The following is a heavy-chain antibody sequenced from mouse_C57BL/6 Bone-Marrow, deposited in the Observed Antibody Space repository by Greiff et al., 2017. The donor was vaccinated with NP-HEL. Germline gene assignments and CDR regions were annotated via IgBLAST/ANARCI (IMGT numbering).Heavy chain of an antibody. J-gene: IGHJ3*01. Sequence: QVQLKQPGAELVKPGASVKLSCKASGYTFTSYWMHWVKQRPGQGLEWIGMIHPNSGSTNYNEKFKSRATLTVDKSSSTAYMQLSSLTSEDSAVYYCARGRAYWGQGTLVTVSA. CDR3: ARGRAY. V-gene: IGHV1-64*01. CDR1: GYTFTSYW. CDR2: IHPNSGST.